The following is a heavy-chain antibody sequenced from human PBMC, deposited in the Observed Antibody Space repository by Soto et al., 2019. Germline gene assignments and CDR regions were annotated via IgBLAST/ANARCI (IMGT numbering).Heavy chain of an antibody. D-gene: IGHD3-10*01. J-gene: IGHJ3*02. CDR2: IKQDGSEK. Sequence: EVQLVESGGGLVQPGGSLRLSCAASGFTFSSYWMSWVRQAPGKGLEWVANIKQDGSEKYYVDSVKGRFTISRDNAKNSLYLQMNSLRAEDTAVYYCARDRMVRGADDAFDIWGQGTMVTVSS. V-gene: IGHV3-7*01. CDR3: ARDRMVRGADDAFDI. CDR1: GFTFSSYW.